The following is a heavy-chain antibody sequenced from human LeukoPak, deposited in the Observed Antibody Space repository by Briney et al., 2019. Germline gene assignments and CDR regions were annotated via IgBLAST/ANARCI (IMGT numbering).Heavy chain of an antibody. D-gene: IGHD6-13*01. J-gene: IGHJ6*02. CDR2: IYYSGST. V-gene: IGHV4-59*08. CDR3: ARHLAAAGYYYYGMDV. CDR1: GGSFSGYY. Sequence: SETLSLTCAVYGGSFSGYYWSWIRQPPGKGLEWIGYIYYSGSTNYNPSLKSRVTISVDTSKNQFSLKLSSVTAADTAVYYCARHLAAAGYYYYGMDVWGQGTTVTVSS.